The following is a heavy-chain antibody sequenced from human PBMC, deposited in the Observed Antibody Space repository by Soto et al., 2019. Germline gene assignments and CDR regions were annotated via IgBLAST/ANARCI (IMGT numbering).Heavy chain of an antibody. J-gene: IGHJ4*02. CDR2: IIPIFGTA. CDR1: GGTFSRHA. CDR3: ARGWGYDSNDYYYAY. V-gene: IGHV1-69*01. Sequence: QVQLVQSGAEVRKPGSSVKVSCKASGGTFSRHAISWVRQAPGQGLEWMGGIIPIFGTANHAQKFQGRVTIIADESTSTVNMELSSLRSEDTAMYYCARGWGYDSNDYYYAYWGQGTLVIVSS. D-gene: IGHD3-22*01.